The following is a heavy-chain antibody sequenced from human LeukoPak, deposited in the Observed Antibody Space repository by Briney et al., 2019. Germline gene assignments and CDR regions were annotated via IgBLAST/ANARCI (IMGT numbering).Heavy chain of an antibody. CDR3: ARVRRTRKYCSGGSCLVDY. CDR2: INHSGST. J-gene: IGHJ4*02. Sequence: SETLSLTCTVSGGSISSYYWSWIRQPPGKGLEWIGEINHSGSTNYNPSLKSRVTISVDTSKNQFSLKLSSVTAADTAVYYCARVRRTRKYCSGGSCLVDYWGQGTLVTVSS. CDR1: GGSISSYY. V-gene: IGHV4-34*01. D-gene: IGHD2-15*01.